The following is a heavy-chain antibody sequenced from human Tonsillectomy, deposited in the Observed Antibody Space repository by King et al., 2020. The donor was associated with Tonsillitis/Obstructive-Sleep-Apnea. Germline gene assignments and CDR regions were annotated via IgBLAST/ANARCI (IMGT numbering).Heavy chain of an antibody. CDR1: GFTFSRHV. D-gene: IGHD5-18*01. Sequence: VQLVESGGGSVQPGGSLRLSCAASGFTFSRHVMTWVRQAPGKGLEWVSGISGSGDRTYYADSVKGRFTISRDNSKNKLYLQMNILRADDTAVYYCAKRGLQLWLGSDFYSGMDVWGQGTTVTVSS. CDR2: ISGSGDRT. CDR3: AKRGLQLWLGSDFYSGMDV. V-gene: IGHV3-23*04. J-gene: IGHJ6*02.